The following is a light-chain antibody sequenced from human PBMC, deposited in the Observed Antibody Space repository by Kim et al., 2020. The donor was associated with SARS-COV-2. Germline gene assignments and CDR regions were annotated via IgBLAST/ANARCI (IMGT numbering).Light chain of an antibody. CDR2: DAS. V-gene: IGKV3-11*01. J-gene: IGKJ4*01. Sequence: PGEMSTLSRRASQSVSSYLAWYQQNPGQAPRLLIYDASNRATGIPARFSGSGSGTDFTLTISSLEPEDFAVYYCQQRSNWPPALTFGGGTKVDIK. CDR3: QQRSNWPPALT. CDR1: QSVSSY.